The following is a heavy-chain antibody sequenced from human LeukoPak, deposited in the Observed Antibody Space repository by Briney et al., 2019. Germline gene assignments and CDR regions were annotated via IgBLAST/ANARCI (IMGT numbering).Heavy chain of an antibody. CDR3: ARHASLRSPYDY. J-gene: IGHJ4*02. Sequence: SETLSLTCTVSGGSISSYYWSWIRQPAGKGLEWIGRIYTSGSTNYNPSLKSRVTMSVDTSKNQFSLKLNSVTAADTAVYYCARHASLRSPYDYWGRGTLVAVSS. D-gene: IGHD3-16*01. CDR2: IYTSGST. V-gene: IGHV4-4*07. CDR1: GGSISSYY.